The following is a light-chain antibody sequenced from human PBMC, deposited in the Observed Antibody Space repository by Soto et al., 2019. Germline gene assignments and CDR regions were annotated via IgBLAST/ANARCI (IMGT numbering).Light chain of an antibody. CDR3: QQLNSYPIT. CDR1: QSISSY. Sequence: DIQMTQSPSSLSASVGDRVTITWRASQSISSYLNWYQQKPGKAPKLPIYAASSLQSGVPSRFSGSGSGTDFTLTISSLQSEDFATYYCQQLNSYPITFGQGTRLEIK. CDR2: AAS. J-gene: IGKJ5*01. V-gene: IGKV1-39*01.